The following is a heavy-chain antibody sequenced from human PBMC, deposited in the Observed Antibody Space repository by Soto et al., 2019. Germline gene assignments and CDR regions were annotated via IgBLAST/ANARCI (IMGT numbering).Heavy chain of an antibody. CDR2: INPSSGDT. CDR1: GFSFSGYY. D-gene: IGHD6-19*01. V-gene: IGHV1-2*04. CDR3: ARHRGGSGWYAYYFEY. Sequence: QVQLVQSGAEVKKPGASVKVSCEASGFSFSGYYIHWVRQAPGQGLEWMGWINPSSGDTNYAQKFQGWVTLTWDTSIRTACMELSRLKSDDAAVYYCARHRGGSGWYAYYFEYWGQGTLVTVSS. J-gene: IGHJ4*02.